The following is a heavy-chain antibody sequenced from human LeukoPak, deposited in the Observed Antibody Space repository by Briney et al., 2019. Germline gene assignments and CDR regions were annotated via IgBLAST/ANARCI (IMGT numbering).Heavy chain of an antibody. V-gene: IGHV3-7*01. CDR2: LKHDGTET. CDR1: GFTFGTYW. D-gene: IGHD6-13*01. CDR3: ARDPGNKGSSWYYFDY. J-gene: IGHJ4*02. Sequence: GGSLRLSCAASGFTFGTYWMNWVRQAPGKGLEWVATLKHDGTETHYMDSVKGRFTISRDNAKNSLYLQMDSLRAEDTAVYYCARDPGNKGSSWYYFDYWGQGTLVTVSS.